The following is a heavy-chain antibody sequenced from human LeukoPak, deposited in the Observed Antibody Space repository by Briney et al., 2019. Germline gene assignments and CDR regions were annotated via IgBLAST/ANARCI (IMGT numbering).Heavy chain of an antibody. CDR3: AKLYYGDYNQPFDY. J-gene: IGHJ4*02. Sequence: GGSLRLSCAASGFTFSSYSMNWVRQAPGKGLEWVSSISSSSSYIYYADSVKGRFTISRDNSKNTLYLQMNSLRAEDTAVYYCAKLYYGDYNQPFDYWGQGTLVTVSS. CDR1: GFTFSSYS. CDR2: ISSSSSYI. D-gene: IGHD4-17*01. V-gene: IGHV3-21*04.